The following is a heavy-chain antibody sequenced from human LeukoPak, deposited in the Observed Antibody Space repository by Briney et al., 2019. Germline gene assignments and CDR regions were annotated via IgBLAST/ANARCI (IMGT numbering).Heavy chain of an antibody. J-gene: IGHJ3*02. Sequence: TGGSLRLSCAAPGFTFSSYWMHWVRQAPGKALVWVSRINSDGSSTSYADSVKGRFTISRDNAKNTLYLQMNSLRAEDTAVYYCAREGARFDDAFDIWGQGTMVTVSS. D-gene: IGHD3-10*01. CDR1: GFTFSSYW. CDR3: AREGARFDDAFDI. V-gene: IGHV3-74*01. CDR2: INSDGSST.